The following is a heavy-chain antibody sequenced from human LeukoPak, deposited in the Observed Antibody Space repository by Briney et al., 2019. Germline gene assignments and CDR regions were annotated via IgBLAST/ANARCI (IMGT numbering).Heavy chain of an antibody. CDR1: GFTFTSYS. Sequence: PGGSLRLSCAASGFTFTSYSMNWVRQAPGRGLEWVSSIRFTGSYIYYADSVKGRFTISRDDAKNLLSLQMNSLRAEDTAVYYCARDEGSSSFFWYYYGMDVWGQGTTVTVSS. V-gene: IGHV3-21*04. D-gene: IGHD6-13*01. CDR2: IRFTGSYI. CDR3: ARDEGSSSFFWYYYGMDV. J-gene: IGHJ6*02.